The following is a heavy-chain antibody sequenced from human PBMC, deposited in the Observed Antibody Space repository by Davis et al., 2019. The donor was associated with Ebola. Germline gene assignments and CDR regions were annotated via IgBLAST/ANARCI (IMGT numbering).Heavy chain of an antibody. D-gene: IGHD7-27*01. CDR1: GFTFCSSA. CDR3: AAHTGVAEPWGYYYGMDV. CDR2: IVVGSGTT. J-gene: IGHJ6*02. V-gene: IGHV1-58*01. Sequence: SVKISCNASGFTFCSSALQRVRQARPQRLEWIGSIVVGSGTTNYAQKFQERVTFTRDMSTNMAYMELSSLGSEDTAIYYCAAHTGVAEPWGYYYGMDVWGQGTTVTVSS.